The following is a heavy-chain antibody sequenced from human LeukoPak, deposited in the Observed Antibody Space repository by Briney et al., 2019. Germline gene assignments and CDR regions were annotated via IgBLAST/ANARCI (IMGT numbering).Heavy chain of an antibody. V-gene: IGHV1-2*02. CDR2: IEPHSGDT. Sequence: ASVKVSRKASGYTFTGYYMHWVRQAPGQGLEWMGWIEPHSGDTNYAQKFQGRVTMTRDTSISTAYMELSRLRSDVAAVYYCARPARITIVRGVIGGDAFDIWGQGTMVTVSS. CDR1: GYTFTGYY. CDR3: ARPARITIVRGVIGGDAFDI. D-gene: IGHD3-10*01. J-gene: IGHJ3*02.